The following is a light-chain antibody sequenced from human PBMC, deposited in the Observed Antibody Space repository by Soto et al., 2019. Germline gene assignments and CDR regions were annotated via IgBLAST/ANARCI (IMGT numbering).Light chain of an antibody. J-gene: IGLJ1*01. V-gene: IGLV2-8*01. CDR2: EVS. CDR3: SSYAGSKNFV. CDR1: SSDVGGYNS. Sequence: QSALTQPPSASGSPGQSVTISCTGTSSDVGGYNSVSWYQQHPGKAPKLMIYEVSKRPSGVPDRFSGSKSGNTASLTVSGLQAEDEADYYCSSYAGSKNFVFGTGTKLTVL.